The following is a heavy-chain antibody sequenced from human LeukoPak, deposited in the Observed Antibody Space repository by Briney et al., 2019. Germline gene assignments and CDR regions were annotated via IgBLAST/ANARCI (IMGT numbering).Heavy chain of an antibody. V-gene: IGHV3-53*01. CDR1: GFTVSNNY. J-gene: IGHJ4*02. CDR2: IYSGGNT. Sequence: GGSLRLSCAASGFTVSNNYMSWVRQRPGKRLEWVSVIYSGGNTYYADSVKGRFTISRDNSKNTLYLQMSSLRADDTAVYYCVRRSVTTFDYWGQGTLVTVSS. D-gene: IGHD4-17*01. CDR3: VRRSVTTFDY.